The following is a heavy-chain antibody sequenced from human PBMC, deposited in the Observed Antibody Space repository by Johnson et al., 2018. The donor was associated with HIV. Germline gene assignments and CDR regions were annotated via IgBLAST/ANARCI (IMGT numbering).Heavy chain of an antibody. CDR1: GFTFSNYG. V-gene: IGHV3-30*02. CDR3: AKGEAQEGWIQLLLYAFDF. D-gene: IGHD5-24*01. CDR2: IRYDGNKK. Sequence: QVQLVESGGGVVQPGGSLRLSCAASGFTFSNYGMHWVRQAPGKGLEWVAFIRYDGNKKYYGDSVKGRFIISRDNSKNIVYLHINSLRLEDTAVYYCAKGEAQEGWIQLLLYAFDFWGHGTMVTVSS. J-gene: IGHJ3*01.